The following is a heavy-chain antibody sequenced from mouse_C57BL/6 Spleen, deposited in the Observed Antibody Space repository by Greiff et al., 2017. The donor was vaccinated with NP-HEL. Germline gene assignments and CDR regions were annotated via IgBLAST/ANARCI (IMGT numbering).Heavy chain of an antibody. D-gene: IGHD2-2*01. V-gene: IGHV5-9-1*02. J-gene: IGHJ4*01. CDR1: GFTFSSYA. CDR2: ISSGGDYI. Sequence: EVHLVESGEGLVKPGGSLKLSCAASGFTFSSYAMSWVRQTPEKRLEWVAYISSGGDYIYYADTVKGRFTISRDNARNTLYLQMSSLKSEDTAMYYCTRASLWLHYYAMDYWGQGTSVTVSS. CDR3: TRASLWLHYYAMDY.